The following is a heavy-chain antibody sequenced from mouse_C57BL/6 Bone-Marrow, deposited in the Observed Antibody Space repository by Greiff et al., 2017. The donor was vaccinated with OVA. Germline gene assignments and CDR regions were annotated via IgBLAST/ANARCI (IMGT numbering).Heavy chain of an antibody. Sequence: EVKLVESGGDLVKPGGSLKLSCAASGFTFSSYGMSWVRQTPDKRLEWVATISSGGSYTYYPDSVKGRFTISRDNAKNTLYLQMSSLKSEDTAMYYCARHGIYYSKWAYWGQGTLVTVSA. CDR1: GFTFSSYG. V-gene: IGHV5-6*01. D-gene: IGHD2-5*01. CDR3: ARHGIYYSKWAY. J-gene: IGHJ3*01. CDR2: ISSGGSYT.